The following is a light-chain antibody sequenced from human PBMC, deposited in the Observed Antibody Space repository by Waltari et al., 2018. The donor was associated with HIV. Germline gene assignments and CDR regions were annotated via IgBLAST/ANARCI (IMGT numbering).Light chain of an antibody. Sequence: IQLTQAPSFLSASIGDRVTITCRASQNIYSYLVWYQQKPGKAPQVLIYATSTLQSGVPSRFSGSGSGTEFALTITNLQPDDFATYYCQQVNGYPLTFGGGTKVEIK. V-gene: IGKV1-9*01. J-gene: IGKJ4*01. CDR1: QNIYSY. CDR2: ATS. CDR3: QQVNGYPLT.